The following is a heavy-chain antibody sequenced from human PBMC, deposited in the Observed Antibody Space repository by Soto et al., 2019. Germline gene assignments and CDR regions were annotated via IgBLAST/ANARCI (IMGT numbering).Heavy chain of an antibody. CDR2: TDGGGDAT. CDR3: VRDQVPGLDVFDI. V-gene: IGHV3-23*01. CDR1: GFTFSWYA. Sequence: GRSPRLSCAAYGFTFSWYAMSWVRQVPGKGLEYVSITDGGGDATYYAGSVEGRVSISRDNSQNTLTLQMNSLRAEDTAVYYDVRDQVPGLDVFDIWGQGTMVTVS. J-gene: IGHJ3*02.